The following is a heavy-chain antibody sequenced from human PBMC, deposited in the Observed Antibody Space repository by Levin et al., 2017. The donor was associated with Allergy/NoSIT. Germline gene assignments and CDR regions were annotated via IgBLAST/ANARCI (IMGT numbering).Heavy chain of an antibody. J-gene: IGHJ4*02. V-gene: IGHV3-21*01. CDR3: ARGDMIRGVTPRVDY. CDR1: GFTLSSYS. Sequence: PGGSLRLSCAASGFTLSSYSMNWVRQAPGKGLVWVSSISSSSTYIFYADSVKGRFTISRDNAKNSLYLQMNSLRAEDTAVYYCARGDMIRGVTPRVDYWGQGTLVSVSS. CDR2: ISSSSTYI. D-gene: IGHD3-10*01.